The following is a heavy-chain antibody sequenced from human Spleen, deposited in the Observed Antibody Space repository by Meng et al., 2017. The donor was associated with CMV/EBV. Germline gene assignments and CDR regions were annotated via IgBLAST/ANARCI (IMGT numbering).Heavy chain of an antibody. J-gene: IGHJ6*02. CDR3: ARDVERYYFYYGMVV. CDR2: ISYDGSNK. V-gene: IGHV3-30*04. D-gene: IGHD5-24*01. Sequence: GESLKISCGASGFTFSSYAMYWVRQAPGKGLEWVAVISYDGSNKFYADSVKGRFTISRDNSKNTAFLQMNSLRTDDTALYSCARDVERYYFYYGMVVWGQGTTVTVSS. CDR1: GFTFSSYA.